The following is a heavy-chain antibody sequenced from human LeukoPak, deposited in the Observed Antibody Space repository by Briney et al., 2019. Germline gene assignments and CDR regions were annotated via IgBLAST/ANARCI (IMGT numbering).Heavy chain of an antibody. CDR2: INPNSGGT. CDR3: ARVHTMVRGVTTTNWFDH. Sequence: ASVTVSCKASGYTFTGYYMHWVRQAPGQGLEWMGWINPNSGGTNYAQKFQGRVTMTRDTSISTAYMELSRLRSDDTAVYYCARVHTMVRGVTTTNWFDHWGQGTLVTVSS. CDR1: GYTFTGYY. D-gene: IGHD3-10*01. V-gene: IGHV1-2*02. J-gene: IGHJ5*02.